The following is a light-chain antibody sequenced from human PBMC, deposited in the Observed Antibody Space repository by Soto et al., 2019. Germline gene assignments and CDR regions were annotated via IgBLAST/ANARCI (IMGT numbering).Light chain of an antibody. V-gene: IGKV3-15*01. Sequence: EVVMTQSPATLSVSPGERATLSCRASQSVGTNLAWYQQKPGQAPRLLIYGASTRATGIPARFSGSGSGTEFIVTISSLQSEDFALYYCQQYDKFPSLTFGGGTKVEIK. J-gene: IGKJ4*01. CDR3: QQYDKFPSLT. CDR1: QSVGTN. CDR2: GAS.